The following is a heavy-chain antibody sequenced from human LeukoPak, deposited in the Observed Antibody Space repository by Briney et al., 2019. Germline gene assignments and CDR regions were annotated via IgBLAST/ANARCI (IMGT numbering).Heavy chain of an antibody. V-gene: IGHV3-23*01. Sequence: PGGSLRLSCAASGFTFTNSALSWVRRAPGKGLQWVSDISGSGGSAYYADSVKGRFTISRDNSKNTLYLQMSSLRAEDTAVYYCAKDPRITMVRGVYYYYYYMDVWGKGTTVTISS. CDR2: ISGSGGSA. J-gene: IGHJ6*03. CDR1: GFTFTNSA. CDR3: AKDPRITMVRGVYYYYYYMDV. D-gene: IGHD3-10*01.